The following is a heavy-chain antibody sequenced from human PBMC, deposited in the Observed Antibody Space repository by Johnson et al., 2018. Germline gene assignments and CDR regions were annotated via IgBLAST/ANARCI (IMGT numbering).Heavy chain of an antibody. D-gene: IGHD6-19*01. Sequence: VQLVESGGGVVQXGRSLRLSCAASGFTFDDYAMHWVRQTPGKGLEWVSGISWNSGSIGYADSVKGRFTISRDNAKNSLYLQMNSLRAEDTALYYCAKSSSGLAYGDAFDIWGQGTMVTVSS. CDR1: GFTFDDYA. CDR3: AKSSSGLAYGDAFDI. V-gene: IGHV3-9*01. J-gene: IGHJ3*02. CDR2: ISWNSGSI.